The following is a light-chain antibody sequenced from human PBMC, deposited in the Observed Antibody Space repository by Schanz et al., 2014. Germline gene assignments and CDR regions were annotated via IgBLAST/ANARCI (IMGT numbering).Light chain of an antibody. Sequence: EIILTQSPDTLSLSPGERATLSCRSSQTVSNNYLAWYQHKPGQAPKLLIYGASSRASGIPDRFSGSGSGTDFTLTISRLEPEDFAVYYCQHYGSSPPYTFGQGTKLEIK. J-gene: IGKJ2*01. CDR3: QHYGSSPPYT. CDR1: QTVSNNY. CDR2: GAS. V-gene: IGKV3-20*01.